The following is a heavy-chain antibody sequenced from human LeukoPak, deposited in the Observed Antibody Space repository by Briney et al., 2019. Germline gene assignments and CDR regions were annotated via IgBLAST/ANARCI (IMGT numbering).Heavy chain of an antibody. CDR2: IRSKSDGGTT. D-gene: IGHD3-22*01. CDR3: ATVKGDSDIFDM. CDR1: GFTFRNAW. Sequence: PGGSLRLSCAASGFTFRNAWMTWVRQAAGKGLEWVGRIRSKSDGGTTDYTAPVKGRFTISRDDSKNTLYLQMNNLKAEDTAVYYCATVKGDSDIFDMWGQGTMVTVSS. J-gene: IGHJ3*02. V-gene: IGHV3-15*01.